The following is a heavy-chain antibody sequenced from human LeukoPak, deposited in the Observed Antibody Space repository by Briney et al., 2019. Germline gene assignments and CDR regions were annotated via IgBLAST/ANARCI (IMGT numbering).Heavy chain of an antibody. CDR3: ARGPPYFDY. J-gene: IGHJ4*02. CDR2: INHSGST. Sequence: SETLSLTCAVYGGSFSGYYWSWIRQPPGKGLEWIGEINHSGSTNYNPSLKSRVTISVDTSKNQFSLKLSSVTAADTAVYYCARGPPYFDYWGQGTLVTVPS. V-gene: IGHV4-34*01. CDR1: GGSFSGYY.